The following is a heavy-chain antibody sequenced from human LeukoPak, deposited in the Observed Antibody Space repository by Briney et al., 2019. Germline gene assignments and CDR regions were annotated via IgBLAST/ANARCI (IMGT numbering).Heavy chain of an antibody. D-gene: IGHD3-3*01. J-gene: IGHJ3*02. CDR2: ISYDGSNK. Sequence: GGSLRLSCAASGFTFSSYAMHWVRQAPGKGLEWVAVISYDGSNKYYADSVKGRFTISRDNSKNTLYLQMNSLRAEDTAVYYCARPPNYDFWSGLNALAVGNAFDIWGQGTMVTVSS. V-gene: IGHV3-30-3*01. CDR3: ARPPNYDFWSGLNALAVGNAFDI. CDR1: GFTFSSYA.